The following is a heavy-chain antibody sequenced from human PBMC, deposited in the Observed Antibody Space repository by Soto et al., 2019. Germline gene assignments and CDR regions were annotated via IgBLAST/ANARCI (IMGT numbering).Heavy chain of an antibody. D-gene: IGHD3-9*01. J-gene: IGHJ5*02. V-gene: IGHV3-64D*06. Sequence: PGGSLRLSCSASGFTFSEYSMHWVRQAPGKGLQYVSTISSDGDITYYADSVKGRFTTSRDNSKNTLYLQMNSLRPEDTAVYYCVKVSTFYDILTGYYSTNFFDPWGQGTLVTAPQ. CDR1: GFTFSEYS. CDR2: ISSDGDIT. CDR3: VKVSTFYDILTGYYSTNFFDP.